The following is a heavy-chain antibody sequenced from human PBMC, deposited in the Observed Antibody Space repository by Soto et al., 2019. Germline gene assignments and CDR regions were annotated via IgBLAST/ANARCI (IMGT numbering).Heavy chain of an antibody. Sequence: SQTLSLTCVISGDSVSSNSAAWNWIRQSPSRGLEWLGRTYYRSKWYNDYAVSVKSRITINPDTSKNQFSLQLNSVTPEDTAVYYCARDQTIAVAGKDAFAIWGQGTMVTVSS. D-gene: IGHD6-19*01. J-gene: IGHJ3*02. V-gene: IGHV6-1*01. CDR2: TYYRSKWYN. CDR3: ARDQTIAVAGKDAFAI. CDR1: GDSVSSNSAA.